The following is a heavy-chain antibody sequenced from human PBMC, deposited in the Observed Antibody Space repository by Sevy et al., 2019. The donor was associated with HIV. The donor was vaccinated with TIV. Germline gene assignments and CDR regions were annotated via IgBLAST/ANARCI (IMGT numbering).Heavy chain of an antibody. CDR1: GFIVYNHA. Sequence: GGSLRLSCAASGFIVYNHAMSWVRQAPGKGLEWVSAISGGDDSTYYVASVKGRSTISRDNSKNTEYLQMNSLRAEETSVYYCAKVNLHYVGAYWGQGTLVTVSS. D-gene: IGHD3-10*02. V-gene: IGHV3-23*01. J-gene: IGHJ4*02. CDR3: AKVNLHYVGAY. CDR2: ISGGDDST.